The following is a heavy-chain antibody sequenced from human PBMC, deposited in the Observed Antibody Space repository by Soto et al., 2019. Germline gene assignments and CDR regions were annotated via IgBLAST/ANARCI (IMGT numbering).Heavy chain of an antibody. J-gene: IGHJ4*02. CDR1: GGTFSSYA. CDR2: IIPIFGTA. D-gene: IGHD2-15*01. V-gene: IGHV1-69*13. CDR3: ARAVVIREYCFDY. Sequence: ASVKVSCKASGGTFSSYAISWVRQAPGQGLEWMGGIIPIFGTANYAQKFQGRVTITADESTSTAYMELSSLRSEDTAVYYCARAVVIREYCFDYWGQGTLVTVSS.